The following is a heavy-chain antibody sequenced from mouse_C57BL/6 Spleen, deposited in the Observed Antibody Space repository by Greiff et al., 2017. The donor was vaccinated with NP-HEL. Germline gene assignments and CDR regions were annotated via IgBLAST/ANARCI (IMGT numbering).Heavy chain of an antibody. Sequence: VQLQQPGAELVNPGASVKLSCKSSGYTFTSYWMHWVKQRPGQGLEWIGMIHPNSGSTNYNEKFKSKATLTVDKSSSTAYMQLSSLTSEDSAVYYCAKIYDGYYDAMDYWGQGTSVTVSS. J-gene: IGHJ4*01. CDR2: IHPNSGST. V-gene: IGHV1-64*01. CDR1: GYTFTSYW. D-gene: IGHD2-3*01. CDR3: AKIYDGYYDAMDY.